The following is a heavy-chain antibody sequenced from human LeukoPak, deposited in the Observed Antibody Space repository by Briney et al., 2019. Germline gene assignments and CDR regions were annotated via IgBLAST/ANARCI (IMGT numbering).Heavy chain of an antibody. Sequence: GGSLRLSCAASRFTFSVHWMHWVRQAPGKGLEWVSRINPDESDKAYADSVKGRFTISRDNAKSTLYLQMNSLRVEDTAVYYCARDRVVTIFIYHPMFDSWGPGTLVTVSS. J-gene: IGHJ5*01. D-gene: IGHD2-21*02. CDR1: RFTFSVHW. CDR3: ARDRVVTIFIYHPMFDS. CDR2: INPDESDK. V-gene: IGHV3-74*01.